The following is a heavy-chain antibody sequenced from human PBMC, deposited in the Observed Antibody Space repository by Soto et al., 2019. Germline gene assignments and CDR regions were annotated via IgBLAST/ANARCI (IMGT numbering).Heavy chain of an antibody. D-gene: IGHD3-22*01. CDR1: GGSFSGYY. V-gene: IGHV4-34*01. CDR2: INHSGSS. CDR3: ARHQNYYDSSGPPRGMDV. J-gene: IGHJ6*02. Sequence: SETVSLTCAVYGGSFSGYYWSWIRQPPGKGLEWIGEINHSGSSNYNPSLKSRVTISVDTSKNQFSLKLSSVTAADTAIYFCARHQNYYDSSGPPRGMDVWGQGTTVTVSS.